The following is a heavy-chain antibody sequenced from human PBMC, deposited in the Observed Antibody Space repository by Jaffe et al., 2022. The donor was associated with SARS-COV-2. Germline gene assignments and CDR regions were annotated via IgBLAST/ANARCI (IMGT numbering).Heavy chain of an antibody. CDR3: ARSPGGSGYPYYFDY. Sequence: QVQLVESGGGVVQPGRSLRLSCAASGFTFSSYGMHWVRQAPGKGLEWVAVIWYDGSNKYYADSVKGRFTISRDNSKNTLYLQMNSLRAEDTAVYYCARSPGGSGYPYYFDYWGQGTLVTVSS. CDR2: IWYDGSNK. J-gene: IGHJ4*02. V-gene: IGHV3-33*01. CDR1: GFTFSSYG. D-gene: IGHD3-22*01.